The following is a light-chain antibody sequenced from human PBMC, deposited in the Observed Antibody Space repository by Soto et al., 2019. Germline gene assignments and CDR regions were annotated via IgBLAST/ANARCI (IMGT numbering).Light chain of an antibody. CDR3: QQYYSTIFN. V-gene: IGKV4-1*01. J-gene: IGKJ3*01. CDR1: QSVLYSSNNKNY. CDR2: WAS. Sequence: DIVMTQSPDSLAVSLGERATINCKSSQSVLYSSNNKNYLAWYQQKPGQPPKLLIYWASTRESGVPDRFSGSGSGTDFTLTISSLPAQDVAVADCQQYYSTIFNCGIGPKVDIK.